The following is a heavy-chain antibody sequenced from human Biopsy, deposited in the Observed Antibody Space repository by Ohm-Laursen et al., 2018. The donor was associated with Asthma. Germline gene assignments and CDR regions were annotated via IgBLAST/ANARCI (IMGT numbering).Heavy chain of an antibody. CDR1: GFAVSRDH. J-gene: IGHJ4*02. D-gene: IGHD6-19*01. Sequence: SLRLSCTASGFAVSRDHMFWVRQAPGKGLEWVAVISYDGSNRYSADSVRGRFTISRDNSKNTLYLQMHSLRVEDTAVYYCARDSYSSGLYDDFESWGQGTLVTVSS. CDR3: ARDSYSSGLYDDFES. V-gene: IGHV3-30*03. CDR2: ISYDGSNR.